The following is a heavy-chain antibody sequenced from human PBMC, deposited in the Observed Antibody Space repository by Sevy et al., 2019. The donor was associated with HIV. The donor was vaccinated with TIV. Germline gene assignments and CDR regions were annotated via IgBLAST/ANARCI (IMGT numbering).Heavy chain of an antibody. CDR2: ISSSGSTI. V-gene: IGHV3-11*01. D-gene: IGHD1-26*01. J-gene: IGHJ3*02. CDR1: GFTFSDYY. CDR3: ARDVFVVGYAFDI. Sequence: GGSLRLSCAASGFTFSDYYMSWIRQAPGKGLEWVSYISSSGSTIYYADSVKGRFTISRDNTKNSLYLQMNSLRAEDTAVYYCARDVFVVGYAFDIWGQGTMVTVSS.